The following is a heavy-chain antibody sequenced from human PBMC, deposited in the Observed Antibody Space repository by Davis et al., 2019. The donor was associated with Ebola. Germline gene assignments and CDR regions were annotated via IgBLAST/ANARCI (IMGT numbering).Heavy chain of an antibody. CDR3: ASSSWQYYFDY. CDR1: VITFSSYA. Sequence: GGSLRLSCTDSVITFSSYAMTWVRQAPGKGLEWVSAFSGSGGSTYYADSVKGRFTISRDNSKNTLYLQMNSLRAEDTAVYYCASSSWQYYFDYWGQGTLVTVSS. D-gene: IGHD6-13*01. CDR2: FSGSGGST. J-gene: IGHJ4*02. V-gene: IGHV3-23*01.